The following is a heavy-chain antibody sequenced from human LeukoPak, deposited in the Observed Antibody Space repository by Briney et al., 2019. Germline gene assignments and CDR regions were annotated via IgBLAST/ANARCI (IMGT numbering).Heavy chain of an antibody. CDR1: GGSIRSSSYY. D-gene: IGHD1-7*01. J-gene: IGHJ4*01. Sequence: PSETLSLTCTVSGGSIRSSSYYWGWIRQPPGKGLEWIGSVYSSGRTYYNPSLTSRVTASADTSKNQFSLKLSSVTAADTAVYYCTREIGGTTVHYWGHGMLVTVSS. CDR3: TREIGGTTVHY. V-gene: IGHV4-39*07. CDR2: VYSSGRT.